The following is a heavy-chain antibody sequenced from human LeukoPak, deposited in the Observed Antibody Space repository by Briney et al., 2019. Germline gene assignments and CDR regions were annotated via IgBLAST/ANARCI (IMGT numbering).Heavy chain of an antibody. D-gene: IGHD3-3*01. CDR2: INAGNGNT. V-gene: IGHV1-3*01. Sequence: GASVKVSCKASGYTFTSYAMHWVRQAPGQRLEWMGWINAGNGNTKYSQKFQGRVTITRDTSASTAYMELSSLRSDDTAVYYCARDFHDFHRTPGISWGQGTLVTVSS. CDR3: ARDFHDFHRTPGIS. CDR1: GYTFTSYA. J-gene: IGHJ4*02.